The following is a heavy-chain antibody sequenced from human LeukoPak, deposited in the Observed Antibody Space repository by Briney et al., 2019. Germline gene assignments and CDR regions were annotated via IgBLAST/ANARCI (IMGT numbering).Heavy chain of an antibody. CDR2: IWYDGSNK. Sequence: PGRSLRLSCAASGFTFSSYGMHWVRQAPGKGLEWVAVIWYDGSNKYYADSVKGRFTISRDNSKNTLYLQMNSLRAEDTAVYYCARGIGYSYGQRKGYFDLWGRGTLVTVSS. V-gene: IGHV3-33*01. CDR1: GFTFSSYG. J-gene: IGHJ2*01. CDR3: ARGIGYSYGQRKGYFDL. D-gene: IGHD5-18*01.